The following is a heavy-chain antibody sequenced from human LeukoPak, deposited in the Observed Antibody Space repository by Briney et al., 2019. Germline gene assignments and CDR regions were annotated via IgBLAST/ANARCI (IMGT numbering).Heavy chain of an antibody. Sequence: PSETLSLTRTVSGGSISNSYWSWIRQPPGKGLEWIGYIYYSGSTNYNPSLKSRVTISVDTSKNQFSLKLSSVTAADTAVYYCARLRDLYNIFDYWGQGTLVTVSS. CDR3: ARLRDLYNIFDY. CDR1: GGSISNSY. D-gene: IGHD1-1*01. CDR2: IYYSGST. V-gene: IGHV4-59*12. J-gene: IGHJ4*02.